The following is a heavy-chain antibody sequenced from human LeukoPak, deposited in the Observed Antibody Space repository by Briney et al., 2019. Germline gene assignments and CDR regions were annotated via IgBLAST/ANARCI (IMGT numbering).Heavy chain of an antibody. CDR1: GFIFSAYW. CDR2: INEDGGEE. Sequence: GGSLRLSCVGSGFIFSAYWMAWVRQAPGKGPEWVANINEDGGEERYVDSVRGRFTISRDNTKNSLSLQMNSLRAEDTAVYYCARDITMVRGVFNWFDPWGQGTLVTVSS. V-gene: IGHV3-7*01. D-gene: IGHD3-10*01. J-gene: IGHJ5*02. CDR3: ARDITMVRGVFNWFDP.